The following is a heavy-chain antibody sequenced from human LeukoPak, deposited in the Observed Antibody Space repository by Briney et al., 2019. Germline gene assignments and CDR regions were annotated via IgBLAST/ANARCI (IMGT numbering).Heavy chain of an antibody. Sequence: PSETLSLTCSVSGGSVSSYYWSWIRQSPGKGLEWIGYIHNSGRTNYNPSLKSRVTGFVDTSKNQVSLRLSSVTAANTAVYYCARHGTISSESYFDYWGQGTLVTVSS. V-gene: IGHV4-59*08. CDR2: IHNSGRT. CDR1: GGSVSSYY. D-gene: IGHD1-14*01. J-gene: IGHJ4*02. CDR3: ARHGTISSESYFDY.